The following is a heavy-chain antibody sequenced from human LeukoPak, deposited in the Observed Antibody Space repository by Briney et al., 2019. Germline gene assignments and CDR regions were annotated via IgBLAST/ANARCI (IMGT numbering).Heavy chain of an antibody. Sequence: GSLRLSCSASGFTFSSYAMHWVRQAPGKGLEYVSAISSNGGSTYYADSVKGRFTISRDNSKNTLYLQMSSLRPEDTAVYYCLKDLRDIAVAATPDYWGQGTLVTVSS. CDR1: GFTFSSYA. CDR3: LKDLRDIAVAATPDY. V-gene: IGHV3-64D*06. D-gene: IGHD6-13*01. CDR2: ISSNGGST. J-gene: IGHJ4*02.